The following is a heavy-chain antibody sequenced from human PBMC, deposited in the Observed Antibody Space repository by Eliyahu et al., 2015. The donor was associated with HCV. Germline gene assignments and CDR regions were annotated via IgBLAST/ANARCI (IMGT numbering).Heavy chain of an antibody. D-gene: IGHD2-15*01. CDR3: AKEIRGGNTLDY. CDR1: GFTFSNYG. Sequence: QVQLVESGGGVVQPGXSLRLPCAVXGFTFSNYGMHWARQPPGKRPEWVACISADGSKEYYADTVKGRFTVSRDNSKDTLYLQMNSLRPEDTAVYYCAKEIRGGNTLDYWGQGTLVTVSS. CDR2: ISADGSKE. J-gene: IGHJ4*02. V-gene: IGHV3-30*18.